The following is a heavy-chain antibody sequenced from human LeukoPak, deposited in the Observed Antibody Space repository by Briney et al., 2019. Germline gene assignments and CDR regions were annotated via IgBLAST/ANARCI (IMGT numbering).Heavy chain of an antibody. D-gene: IGHD3-10*01. V-gene: IGHV1-18*04. Sequence: ASVKVSCKASGYTFTSYGINRVRQAPGQGLEWMGWISGYNGDTNYAQKLQGRVTMTTDTSTSTAHMELRSLRSDDTAVCYCARVGWYYGSGSPPDYWGQGTLVTVSS. CDR1: GYTFTSYG. CDR2: ISGYNGDT. CDR3: ARVGWYYGSGSPPDY. J-gene: IGHJ4*02.